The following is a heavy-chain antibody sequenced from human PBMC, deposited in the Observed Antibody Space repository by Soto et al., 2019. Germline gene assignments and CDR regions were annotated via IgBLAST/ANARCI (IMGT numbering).Heavy chain of an antibody. J-gene: IGHJ4*02. Sequence: SETLSLTCSVSAGYISSGNYFWSWVRQTPGKGLEWIGHIYYSGATFYNPSLKSRVSISVDASKDQFSLKLTSVTAADTAIYYCASRQQQVALVDYWGQGRLVTVSS. CDR3: ASRQQQVALVDY. V-gene: IGHV4-30-4*01. D-gene: IGHD6-13*01. CDR1: AGYISSGNYF. CDR2: IYYSGAT.